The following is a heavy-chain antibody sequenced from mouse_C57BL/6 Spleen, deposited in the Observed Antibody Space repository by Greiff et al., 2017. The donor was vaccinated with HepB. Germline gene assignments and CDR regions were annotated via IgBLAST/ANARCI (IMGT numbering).Heavy chain of an antibody. D-gene: IGHD1-1*01. Sequence: EVKLVESGGGLVKPGGSLKLSCAASGFTFSDYGMHWVRQAPEKGLEWVAYISSGSSTIYYADTVKGRFTISRDNAKNTLFLQMTSLRSEDTAMYYCARPPLVPYYGSSPWFAYWGQGTLVTVSA. CDR2: ISSGSSTI. V-gene: IGHV5-17*01. CDR3: ARPPLVPYYGSSPWFAY. J-gene: IGHJ3*01. CDR1: GFTFSDYG.